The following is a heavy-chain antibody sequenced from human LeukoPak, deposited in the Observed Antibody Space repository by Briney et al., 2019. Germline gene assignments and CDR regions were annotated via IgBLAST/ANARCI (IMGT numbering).Heavy chain of an antibody. CDR2: IYYSGST. V-gene: IGHV4-59*01. J-gene: IGHJ6*03. CDR1: GGSFSSYY. CDR3: ARGPQWYAAGYYMDV. D-gene: IGHD2-15*01. Sequence: SETLSLTCAVYGGSFSSYYWSWIRQPPGKGLEWIGYIYYSGSTNYNPSLKSRVTISVDTSKNQFSLKLSSVTAADTAVYYCARGPQWYAAGYYMDVWGKGTTVTVSS.